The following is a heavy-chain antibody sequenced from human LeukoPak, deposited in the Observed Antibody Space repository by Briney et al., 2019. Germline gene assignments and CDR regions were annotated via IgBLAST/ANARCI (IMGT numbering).Heavy chain of an antibody. CDR1: GASISNLY. CDR2: IYYSGST. CDR3: ARGRTKGNDDAFDI. D-gene: IGHD1-1*01. V-gene: IGHV4-59*01. Sequence: SETLSLTCTVSGASISNLYLSWIRQPPGKGLEWIGYIYYSGSTNYNPSLKSRVTISVDTSKNQFSLKLSSVTAADTAVYYCARGRTKGNDDAFDIRGQGTMVTVSS. J-gene: IGHJ3*02.